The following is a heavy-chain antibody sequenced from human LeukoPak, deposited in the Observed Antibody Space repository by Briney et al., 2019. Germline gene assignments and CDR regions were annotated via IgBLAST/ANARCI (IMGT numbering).Heavy chain of an antibody. J-gene: IGHJ5*02. CDR2: IYTSGST. CDR1: GGSISRGSYY. V-gene: IGHV4-61*02. CDR3: ASELVPAAIAPENWFDP. D-gene: IGHD2-2*02. Sequence: SETLSLTCTVSGGSISRGSYYWSWLRQPAGKGLEWIGRIYTSGSTNYNPSLKSRVTISVDTSKNQFSLKLSSVTAADTAVYYCASELVPAAIAPENWFDPWGQGTLVTVSS.